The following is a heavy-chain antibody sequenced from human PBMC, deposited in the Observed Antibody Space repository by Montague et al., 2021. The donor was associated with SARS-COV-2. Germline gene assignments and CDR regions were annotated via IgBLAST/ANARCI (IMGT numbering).Heavy chain of an antibody. CDR3: ARVPLVGPTAGTSDY. D-gene: IGHD1-1*01. V-gene: IGHV4-4*02. J-gene: IGHJ4*02. Sequence: SETLSLTCTVSGDSIDSGDWWSWVRQAPGRGLEFIGEIHHSGGTNYNPSLRSRATRSVDKSKNQFSLSLSSVTAADTAVYHWARVPLVGPTAGTSDYWGLGTLVAVSS. CDR2: IHHSGGT. CDR1: GDSIDSGDW.